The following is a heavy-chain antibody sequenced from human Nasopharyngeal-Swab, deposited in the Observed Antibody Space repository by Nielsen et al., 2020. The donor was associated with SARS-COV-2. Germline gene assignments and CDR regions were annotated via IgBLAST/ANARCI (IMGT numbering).Heavy chain of an antibody. D-gene: IGHD2-15*01. CDR1: GFTFSDYY. V-gene: IGHV3-11*01. J-gene: IGHJ6*02. CDR2: ISSSGSTI. CDR3: AKNLALDIVVVVAAFPYYYYGMDV. Sequence: GESLKISCAASGFTFSDYYMGWIRQAPGKGLEWVSYISSSGSTIYYADSVKGRFTISRDNAKNSLYLQMNSLRAEDTAVYYCAKNLALDIVVVVAAFPYYYYGMDVWGQGTTVTVSS.